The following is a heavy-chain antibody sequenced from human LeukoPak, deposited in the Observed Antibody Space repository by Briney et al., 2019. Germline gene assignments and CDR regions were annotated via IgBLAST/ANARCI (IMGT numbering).Heavy chain of an antibody. CDR1: GFTFSSSA. CDR3: ARDPDYYDSSGFVDY. V-gene: IGHV3-30-3*01. J-gene: IGHJ4*02. CDR2: ISYDGSNK. D-gene: IGHD3-22*01. Sequence: PGRSLRLSCAASGFTFSSSAMHWVRQAPDKGLEWVAVISYDGSNKYYADSVKGRFTISRDNAKNSLYLQMNSLRAEDTAVYYCARDPDYYDSSGFVDYWGQGTLVTVSS.